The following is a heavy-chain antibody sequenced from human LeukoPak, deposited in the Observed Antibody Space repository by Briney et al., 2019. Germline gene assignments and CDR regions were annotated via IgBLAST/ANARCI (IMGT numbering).Heavy chain of an antibody. V-gene: IGHV3-23*01. Sequence: GGSLRLSCAASGFTFSSYAMNWVRQAPGKGLEWVSGISGSGTNTYYADSVKGRFTISRDYAKNSLYLQMNSLRVEDTAVYYCAKVAKYYYGPETYYFFEQWGQGTPVTASS. CDR1: GFTFSSYA. D-gene: IGHD3-10*01. J-gene: IGHJ4*02. CDR2: ISGSGTNT. CDR3: AKVAKYYYGPETYYFFEQ.